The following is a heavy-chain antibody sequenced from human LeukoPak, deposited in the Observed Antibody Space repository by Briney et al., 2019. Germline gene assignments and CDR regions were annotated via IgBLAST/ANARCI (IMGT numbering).Heavy chain of an antibody. D-gene: IGHD3-16*01. CDR2: IYYSGST. J-gene: IGHJ4*02. CDR3: AREQGGGDY. CDR1: GGSISSSSYY. Sequence: SETLSLTCTVSGGSISSSSYYWGWIRQPPGKGLEWIGSIYYSGSTYYNPSLKSRVTISVDTSKNQFSLKLSSVTAADTAVYYCAREQGGGDYWGQGTLVTVSS. V-gene: IGHV4-39*07.